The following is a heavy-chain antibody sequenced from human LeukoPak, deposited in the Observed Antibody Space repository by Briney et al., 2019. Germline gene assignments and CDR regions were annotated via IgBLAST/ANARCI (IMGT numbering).Heavy chain of an antibody. V-gene: IGHV4-34*01. Sequence: SETLSLTCAVYGGSFSGYYWSWIRQPPGKGLEWIGEINHSGSTNYNPSLKSRVTISVDTSKNQFSLKLSSVTAADTAVYYCARQRAYNSSSWYPFDYWGQGTLVTDSS. J-gene: IGHJ4*02. CDR2: INHSGST. D-gene: IGHD6-13*01. CDR1: GGSFSGYY. CDR3: ARQRAYNSSSWYPFDY.